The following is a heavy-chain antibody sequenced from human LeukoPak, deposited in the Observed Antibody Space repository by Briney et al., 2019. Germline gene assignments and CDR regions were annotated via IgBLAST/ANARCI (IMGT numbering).Heavy chain of an antibody. CDR1: GGSIRSYY. Sequence: SETLSLACTVSGGSIRSYYWSWIRQPPGKGLEWIGYIYYTGNTNYNPSLKSRVIISVDTSKNQFSLKLYSVTATDTAVYYCARVGSQYDHYFDYWGQGTLLTVSS. D-gene: IGHD3-3*01. CDR3: ARVGSQYDHYFDY. CDR2: IYYTGNT. J-gene: IGHJ4*02. V-gene: IGHV4-59*01.